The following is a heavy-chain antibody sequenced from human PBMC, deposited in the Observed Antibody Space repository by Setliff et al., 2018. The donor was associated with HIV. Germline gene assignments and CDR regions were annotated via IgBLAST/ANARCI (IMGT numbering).Heavy chain of an antibody. CDR2: IVVGSGKT. J-gene: IGHJ4*02. CDR1: GFTLTGSA. V-gene: IGHV1-58*01. D-gene: IGHD6-19*01. Sequence: GASVKVSCKASGFTLTGSAVQWMRQARGQRPEWIGWIVVGSGKTEYAQKFQERVTITRDMSTSTAYMELRSLRYDDTAVYYCVADGHGSGWRSDYWGQGTLVTVSS. CDR3: VADGHGSGWRSDY.